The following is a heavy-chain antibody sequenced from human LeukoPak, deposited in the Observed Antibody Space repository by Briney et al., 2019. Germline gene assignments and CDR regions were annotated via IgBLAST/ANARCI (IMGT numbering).Heavy chain of an antibody. CDR3: ARDLSTAMVTLVGINWFDP. CDR1: GFTFSSYG. CDR2: IRYDGSNK. D-gene: IGHD5-18*01. V-gene: IGHV3-30*02. J-gene: IGHJ5*02. Sequence: PGGSLRLSCAASGFTFSSYGMHWVRQAPGKGLEWVAFIRYDGSNKYYADSVKGRFTISRDNSKNTLYLQMNSLRAEDTAVYYCARDLSTAMVTLVGINWFDPWGQGTLVTVSS.